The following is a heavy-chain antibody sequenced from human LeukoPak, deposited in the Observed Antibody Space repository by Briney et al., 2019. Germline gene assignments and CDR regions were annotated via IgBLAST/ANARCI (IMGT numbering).Heavy chain of an antibody. Sequence: GGSLRLSCAASGFTFSSYGMHWVRQAPGKGLEWVAFIRYDGSNKYYADSVKGRFTISRDNSKNTLYLQMNSLRAEDTAVYYCAVYSSSWAGFDYWGQGTLVTVSS. D-gene: IGHD6-13*01. CDR2: IRYDGSNK. V-gene: IGHV3-30*02. CDR1: GFTFSSYG. J-gene: IGHJ4*02. CDR3: AVYSSSWAGFDY.